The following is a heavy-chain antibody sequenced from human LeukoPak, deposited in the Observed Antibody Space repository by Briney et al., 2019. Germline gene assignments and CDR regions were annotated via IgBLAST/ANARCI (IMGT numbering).Heavy chain of an antibody. CDR2: INHSGNT. D-gene: IGHD3-16*02. V-gene: IGHV4-34*01. CDR3: ARLFGGVIA. Sequence: PSETLSLTCAVYGGSFSGYYWSWIRQPPGKGLEWIGEINHSGNTNYNPSLKSRVTISVDTSKSQFSLKLSSVTAADTAVYYCARLFGGVIAWGQGTLVTVSS. CDR1: GGSFSGYY. J-gene: IGHJ5*02.